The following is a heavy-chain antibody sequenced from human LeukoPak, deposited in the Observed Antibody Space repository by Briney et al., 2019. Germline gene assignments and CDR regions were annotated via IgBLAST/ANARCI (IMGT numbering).Heavy chain of an antibody. D-gene: IGHD3-3*01. Sequence: AGGCLRLSCAASGFTFSSYAMHWVRQAPGKGLEWVAIISSDGSQKFYADSVKGRFTISRDNSKNTLYLQMNSLRAEDTAVYYCARAHYDFWSGYSNGMDVWGQGTTVTVSS. CDR3: ARAHYDFWSGYSNGMDV. CDR1: GFTFSSYA. J-gene: IGHJ6*01. V-gene: IGHV3-30*03. CDR2: ISSDGSQK.